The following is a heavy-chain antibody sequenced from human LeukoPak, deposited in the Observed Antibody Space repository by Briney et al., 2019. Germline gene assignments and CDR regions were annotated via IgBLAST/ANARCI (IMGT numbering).Heavy chain of an antibody. D-gene: IGHD3-9*01. CDR3: ARINVPPPVGSKELRYFDWQYYFDY. Sequence: ASVKVSCKASGYTFTSYDINWVRQATGQGLEWMGCMNPNSGNTGYAQKFQGSVTMTRNTSISTAYMELSSLRSEDTAVYYCARINVPPPVGSKELRYFDWQYYFDYWGQGTLVTVSS. CDR1: GYTFTSYD. V-gene: IGHV1-8*01. CDR2: MNPNSGNT. J-gene: IGHJ4*02.